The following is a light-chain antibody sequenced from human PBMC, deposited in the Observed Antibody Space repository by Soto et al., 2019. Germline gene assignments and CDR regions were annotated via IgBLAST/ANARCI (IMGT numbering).Light chain of an antibody. J-gene: IGKJ1*01. Sequence: EIVLTQSPGTLYLSPGERGTLSCRASQTVSSNFLAWYQQKPGQAPRLLIFDASTRATGIPDRFTGSGSGTDVTLTISRLEHEDFAVYYCQFYGDPSKTFGQGTKVEIK. V-gene: IGKV3-20*01. CDR2: DAS. CDR3: QFYGDPSKT. CDR1: QTVSSNF.